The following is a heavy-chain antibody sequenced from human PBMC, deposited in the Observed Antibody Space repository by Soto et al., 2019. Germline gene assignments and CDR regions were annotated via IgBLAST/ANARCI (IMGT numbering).Heavy chain of an antibody. CDR2: INAGYGNT. CDR3: ARDTGDGTFDF. Sequence: QVHLVQSGAEVRKPGASVKVSCKASGYTFSSYAMHWVRQAPGQRLEWMGWINAGYGNTKSSQKFQDRVTISRATSASTAYMELTSLRSEDTAVYYCARDTGDGTFDFWGQGTLGTVSS. J-gene: IGHJ4*02. D-gene: IGHD7-27*01. V-gene: IGHV1-3*01. CDR1: GYTFSSYA.